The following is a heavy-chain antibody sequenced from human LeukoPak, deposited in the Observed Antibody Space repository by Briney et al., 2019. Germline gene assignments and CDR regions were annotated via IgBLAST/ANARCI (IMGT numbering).Heavy chain of an antibody. V-gene: IGHV3-7*03. D-gene: IGHD4-17*01. CDR3: AKGYYGGYVTAFDI. Sequence: GGSLRLSCAASGFTFSSYWMSWVRQAPGKGLEWVANIKQDGSEKYYVDSVKGRFTISRDNAKNSLYLQMNSLRAEDTALYYCAKGYYGGYVTAFDIWGQGTMVTVSS. CDR2: IKQDGSEK. CDR1: GFTFSSYW. J-gene: IGHJ3*02.